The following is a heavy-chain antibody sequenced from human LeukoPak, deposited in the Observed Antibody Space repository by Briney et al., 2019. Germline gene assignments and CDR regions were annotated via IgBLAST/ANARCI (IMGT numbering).Heavy chain of an antibody. CDR2: IKQDESEK. CDR1: GFTFSRYW. CDR3: ARDKEVRGVIGGMDV. J-gene: IGHJ6*02. D-gene: IGHD3-10*01. Sequence: GGSLRLSCAASGFTFSRYWMSWVRQAPGNGLEWVANIKQDESEKYYVDSVKGRFTISRDNAKNSLYLQMNSLRAEDTAVYYCARDKEVRGVIGGMDVWGQGTTVTVSS. V-gene: IGHV3-7*04.